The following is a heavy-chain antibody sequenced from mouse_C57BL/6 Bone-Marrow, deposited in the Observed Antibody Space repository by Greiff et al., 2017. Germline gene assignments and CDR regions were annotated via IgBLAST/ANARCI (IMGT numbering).Heavy chain of an antibody. CDR3: TTVTTVVAKGFAY. V-gene: IGHV14-4*01. D-gene: IGHD1-1*01. J-gene: IGHJ3*01. Sequence: EVQVVESGAELVRPGASVKLSCTASGFNIKDDYMHWVKQRPEQGLEWIGWIDPENGDTEYASKFQGNATITADTSSNTAYLQLSSLTSEDTAVYYCTTVTTVVAKGFAYWGQGTLVTVSA. CDR1: GFNIKDDY. CDR2: IDPENGDT.